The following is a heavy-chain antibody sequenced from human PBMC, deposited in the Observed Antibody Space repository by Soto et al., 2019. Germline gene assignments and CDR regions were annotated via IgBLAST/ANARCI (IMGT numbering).Heavy chain of an antibody. CDR2: ISGSGGST. V-gene: IGHV3-23*01. CDR3: AKAGYSNVPNHDAFNI. CDR1: GFTFSSYA. D-gene: IGHD4-4*01. J-gene: IGHJ3*02. Sequence: EVQLLESGGGLVQPGGSLRLSCAASGFTFSSYAMSWVRQAPGKGLEWVSAISGSGGSTYYADSVKGRFTISRDNSENTLNLQMNSLRAEDTAVYYCAKAGYSNVPNHDAFNIWGQGTMVTVSS.